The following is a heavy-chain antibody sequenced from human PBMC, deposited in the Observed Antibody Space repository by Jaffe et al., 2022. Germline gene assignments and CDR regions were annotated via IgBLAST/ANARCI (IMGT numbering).Heavy chain of an antibody. CDR3: ARGVDTLGSGWQNNWFDP. V-gene: IGHV3-53*04. D-gene: IGHD6-19*01. CDR1: GFTVSSNY. Sequence: EVQLVESGGGLVQPGGSLRLSCAASGFTVSSNYMSWVRQAPGKGLEWVSVIYSGGSTYYADSVKGRFTISRHNSKNTLYLQMNSLRAEDTAVYYCARGVDTLGSGWQNNWFDPWGQGTLVTVSS. J-gene: IGHJ5*02. CDR2: IYSGGST.